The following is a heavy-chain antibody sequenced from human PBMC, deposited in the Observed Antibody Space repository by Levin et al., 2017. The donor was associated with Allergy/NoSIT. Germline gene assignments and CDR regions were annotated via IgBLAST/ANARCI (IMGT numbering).Heavy chain of an antibody. J-gene: IGHJ5*02. CDR2: IYYSGST. Sequence: ETLSLTCTVSGGSISNYYWSWIRQPPGKGLEWIGYIYYSGSTKYNPSLKSRATISVDTSKNQFSLKLNSVTAADTAVYYCARDRTPVAPGRWFDPWGQGTLVTVSS. CDR1: GGSISNYY. V-gene: IGHV4-59*01. D-gene: IGHD5-12*01. CDR3: ARDRTPVAPGRWFDP.